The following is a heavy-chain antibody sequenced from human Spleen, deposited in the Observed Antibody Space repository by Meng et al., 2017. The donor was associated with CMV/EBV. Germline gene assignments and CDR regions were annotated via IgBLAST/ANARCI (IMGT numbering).Heavy chain of an antibody. V-gene: IGHV3-11*01. Sequence: GESLKISCTGSGFNFGAYYMNWIRQAPGKGLEWISYITGSGTTLSYAESVKGRFTVSRDNAKNSLFLQMDSLRPEDTAVYYCARDPRNKGYDPWGPGTLVTVSS. D-gene: IGHD6-13*01. CDR1: GFNFGAYY. CDR3: ARDPRNKGYDP. CDR2: ITGSGTTL. J-gene: IGHJ5*02.